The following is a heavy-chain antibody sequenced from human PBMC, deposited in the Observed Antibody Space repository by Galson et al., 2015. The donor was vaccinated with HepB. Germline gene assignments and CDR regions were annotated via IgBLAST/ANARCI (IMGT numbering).Heavy chain of an antibody. D-gene: IGHD4-17*01. CDR1: GFTFSGYG. CDR2: ISYDGSNK. CDR3: AKDRFYGDGYFKN. V-gene: IGHV3-30*18. J-gene: IGHJ1*01. Sequence: SLRLSCAASGFTFSGYGMHWVRQAPGKGLEWVAVISYDGSNKYYADSVKGRFTISRDNSKNTLYLEMNSLRAEDTAVYYCAKDRFYGDGYFKNWGQGTLVTVSS.